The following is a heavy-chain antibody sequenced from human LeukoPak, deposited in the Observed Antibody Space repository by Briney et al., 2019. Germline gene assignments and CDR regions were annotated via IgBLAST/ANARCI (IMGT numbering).Heavy chain of an antibody. V-gene: IGHV7-4-1*02. Sequence: ASVKVSCKATGYTFTSYAMNWVRQAPGQGLEWMGWINTNTGNPTYAQGFTGRFVLSLDTSVSTAYLQISSLKAEDTAVYYCARARYYYGSGNSWWFDPWGQGTLVTVSS. CDR1: GYTFTSYA. J-gene: IGHJ5*02. CDR3: ARARYYYGSGNSWWFDP. D-gene: IGHD3-10*01. CDR2: INTNTGNP.